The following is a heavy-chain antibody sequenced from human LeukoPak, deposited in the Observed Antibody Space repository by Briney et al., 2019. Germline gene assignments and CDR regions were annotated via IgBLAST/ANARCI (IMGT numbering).Heavy chain of an antibody. V-gene: IGHV4-59*01. CDR1: GGSISNYY. Sequence: KTSETLSLTCTVSGGSISNYYWNWIRQPPGKGLEWNGYIYYSGSTNYNPSLKSRVTISVDTSKNQFSLKLSSVTAADTAVYFCAREGFSAGYYYIDVWGKGTTVTVSS. CDR3: AREGFSAGYYYIDV. CDR2: IYYSGST. D-gene: IGHD1-26*01. J-gene: IGHJ6*03.